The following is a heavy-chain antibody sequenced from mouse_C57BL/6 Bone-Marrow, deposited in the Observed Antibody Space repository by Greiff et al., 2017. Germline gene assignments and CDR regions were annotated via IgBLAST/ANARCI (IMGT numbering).Heavy chain of an antibody. J-gene: IGHJ2*01. D-gene: IGHD1-1*01. CDR2: ISSGGDYI. CDR1: GFTFSSYA. V-gene: IGHV5-9-1*02. Sequence: EVMLVESGEGLVKPGGSLKLSCAASGFTFSSYAMSWVRQTPEKRLEWVAYISSGGDYIYYADTVKGRFTISRDNARNTLYLQMCSLKSEDTAMYYCTREPLYYYGSVDYWGQGTTLTVSS. CDR3: TREPLYYYGSVDY.